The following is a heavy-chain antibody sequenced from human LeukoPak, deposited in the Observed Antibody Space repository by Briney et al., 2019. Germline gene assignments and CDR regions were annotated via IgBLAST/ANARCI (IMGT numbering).Heavy chain of an antibody. CDR3: AMIAAAGPISFDYYYYYMDV. V-gene: IGHV4-38-2*02. J-gene: IGHJ6*03. CDR1: GYSISSGYY. Sequence: SETLSLTCTVSGYSISSGYYWGWIRQPPGKGLEWIGSIYHSGSTYYNPSLKSRVTISVDTSKNQFSLKLSSVTAADTAVYYCAMIAAAGPISFDYYYYYMDVWGKGTTVTVSS. CDR2: IYHSGST. D-gene: IGHD6-13*01.